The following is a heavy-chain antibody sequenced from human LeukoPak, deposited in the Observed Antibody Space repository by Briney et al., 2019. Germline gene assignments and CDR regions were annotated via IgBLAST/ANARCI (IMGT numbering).Heavy chain of an antibody. CDR1: GFTFSTYA. CDR2: ISGSGGRT. J-gene: IGHJ4*02. CDR3: AKDNHVVAATPYYFDD. Sequence: GGSLRLSCAASGFTFSTYAMSWVRQAPGKGLEWVSAISGSGGRTYYADSVKGRFTISRDNSKKTLYLQMNSLRAEDTAVYYCAKDNHVVAATPYYFDDWGQGTLVTVSS. D-gene: IGHD2-15*01. V-gene: IGHV3-23*01.